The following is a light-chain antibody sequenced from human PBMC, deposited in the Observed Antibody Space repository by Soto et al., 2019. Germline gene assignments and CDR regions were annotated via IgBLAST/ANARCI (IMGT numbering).Light chain of an antibody. V-gene: IGLV4-69*01. Sequence: QPVLTQSPSASASLGASVKLTCTLSSGHSSYAIAWHQQQPEKGPRYFMKLNSDGIHSKGDGIPDRFSGSSSGAERYLTISSLQSEYEADYYCQTWGTGIWVFGGGTKLTVL. CDR2: LNSDGIH. CDR1: SGHSSYA. J-gene: IGLJ3*02. CDR3: QTWGTGIWV.